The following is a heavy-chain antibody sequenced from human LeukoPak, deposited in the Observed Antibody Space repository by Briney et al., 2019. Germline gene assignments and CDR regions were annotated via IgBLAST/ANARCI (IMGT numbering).Heavy chain of an antibody. J-gene: IGHJ4*02. CDR2: ISDSGNT. CDR1: GFTLSSYA. V-gene: IGHV3-23*01. CDR3: ATIVVVVAVTVDY. D-gene: IGHD2-15*01. Sequence: GGSLRLSCAASGFTLSSYAMSWVRQAPGKGLEWVSAISDSGNTYHADSVKGRFTISRDNSKNTLYLQMNSLRAEDTAVYYCATIVVVVAVTVDYWGQGTLVTVSS.